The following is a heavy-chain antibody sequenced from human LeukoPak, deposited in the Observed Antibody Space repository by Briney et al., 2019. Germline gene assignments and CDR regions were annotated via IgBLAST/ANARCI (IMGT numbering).Heavy chain of an antibody. CDR1: GGTFSSYA. D-gene: IGHD1-7*01. J-gene: IGHJ4*02. CDR2: IIPIFGTA. CDR3: AREYNWNFGDYFDY. V-gene: IGHV1-69*13. Sequence: SVKVSCKASGGTFSSYAISWVRQAPGQGLEWMGGIIPIFGTANYAQKFQGGVTITADESTSTAYMELSSLRSEDTAVYYCAREYNWNFGDYFDYWGQGTLVTVSS.